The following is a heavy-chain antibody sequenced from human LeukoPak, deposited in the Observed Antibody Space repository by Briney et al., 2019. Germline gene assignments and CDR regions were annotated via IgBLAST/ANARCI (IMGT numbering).Heavy chain of an antibody. J-gene: IGHJ5*02. CDR3: ARSDRGAPGWFDP. D-gene: IGHD1-26*01. V-gene: IGHV5-10-1*01. Sequence: GESLKIPCKGSGYRFTSHWISWVRQMPGKGLEWMGRIDPSDSYTNYSPSFQGHVTISADKSISTAYLQWSSLKASDTAMYYCARSDRGAPGWFDPWGQGTLVTVSS. CDR2: IDPSDSYT. CDR1: GYRFTSHW.